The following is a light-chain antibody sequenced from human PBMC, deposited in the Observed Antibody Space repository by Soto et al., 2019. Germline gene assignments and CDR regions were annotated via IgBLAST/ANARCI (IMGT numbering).Light chain of an antibody. CDR1: QSISSW. J-gene: IGKJ1*01. V-gene: IGKV1-5*03. Sequence: DIPMTQSPSTLSASVGDRVTITCRASQSISSWLAWYQQKPGKAPKLLIYKASSLESGVPSRFSGCGSGKEFTLTISSLQPDDFATYYCQQFNNYPWTFGQGTRVEIK. CDR2: KAS. CDR3: QQFNNYPWT.